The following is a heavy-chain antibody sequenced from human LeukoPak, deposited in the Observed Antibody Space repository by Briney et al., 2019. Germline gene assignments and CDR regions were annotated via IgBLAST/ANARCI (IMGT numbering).Heavy chain of an antibody. D-gene: IGHD1-26*01. CDR2: IYSDGST. CDR3: ARDQRSESYYPWGWFDP. V-gene: IGHV3-66*02. J-gene: IGHJ5*02. CDR1: GFAVSTNY. Sequence: GGSLRLSCAASGFAVSTNYLSWVRQAPGKGLEWVSVIYSDGSTYYTDSVKGRFTISRDNSKNTLYLQMNSLRPEDMAVYYCARDQRSESYYPWGWFDPWGQGTLVTVSS.